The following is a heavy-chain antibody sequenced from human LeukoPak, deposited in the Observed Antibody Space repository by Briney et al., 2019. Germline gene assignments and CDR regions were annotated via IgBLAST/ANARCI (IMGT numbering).Heavy chain of an antibody. D-gene: IGHD3-9*01. CDR2: MKSKTDGGTT. Sequence: TGGSLRLSCAASGFTFSYAWMSWVRQAPGKGLEWAGRMKSKTDGGTTDYAAPVKGRFTISRDDSKNTLFLQMSGLRTEDTAVYFCTTFDYDILTDDGSFDSWGQGTLVTVSS. J-gene: IGHJ4*02. CDR3: TTFDYDILTDDGSFDS. V-gene: IGHV3-15*01. CDR1: GFTFSYAW.